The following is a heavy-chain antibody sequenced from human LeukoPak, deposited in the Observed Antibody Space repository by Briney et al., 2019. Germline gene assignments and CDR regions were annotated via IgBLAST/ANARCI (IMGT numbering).Heavy chain of an antibody. CDR3: AKNGGPHGMDV. J-gene: IGHJ6*02. CDR2: ISTSGRTI. D-gene: IGHD3-16*01. Sequence: PGGSLRLSCAASGFTFSDYEMTWVRQGPGKGLEWVSYISTSGRTILYADSVKGRFTISRDNAKNSLYLQMNSLRAEDTAVYYCAKNGGPHGMDVWGQGTTVTVSS. CDR1: GFTFSDYE. V-gene: IGHV3-48*03.